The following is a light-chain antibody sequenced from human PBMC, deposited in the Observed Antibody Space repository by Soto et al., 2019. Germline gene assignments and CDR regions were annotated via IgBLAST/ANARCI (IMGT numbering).Light chain of an antibody. CDR1: QSVGSY. CDR2: DAS. J-gene: IGKJ4*01. V-gene: IGKV3-11*01. Sequence: EIVLTQSPATLSLSPGERATLSCRASQSVGSYLAWYQQKPGQAPRLLISDASNRATGIPARFRGSGSGTDFTLTISSLEPEDFAIDYCQQRSRWPTFGGGTKVEIK. CDR3: QQRSRWPT.